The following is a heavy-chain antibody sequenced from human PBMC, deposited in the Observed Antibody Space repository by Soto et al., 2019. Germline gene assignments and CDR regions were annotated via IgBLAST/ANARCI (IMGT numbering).Heavy chain of an antibody. CDR2: IDWVDDK. V-gene: IGHV2-70*01. J-gene: IGHJ5*02. CDR3: ARMCRGWFDP. Sequence: SGPTLVNPTQTLTLTCTFSGFSLSTSGMCVSWIRQPPGKALEWLALIDWVDDKYYSTSLKTRLTISKDTSKNQVVLTLTNVDPLDTATYYCARMCRGWFDPWGQGTQVTVSS. D-gene: IGHD2-15*01. CDR1: GFSLSTSGMC.